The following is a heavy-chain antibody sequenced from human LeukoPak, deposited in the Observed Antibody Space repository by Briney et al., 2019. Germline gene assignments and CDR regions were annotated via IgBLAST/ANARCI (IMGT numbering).Heavy chain of an antibody. V-gene: IGHV4-39*01. D-gene: IGHD2-21*01. CDR2: INYSGAT. J-gene: IGHJ4*02. Sequence: SETLSLTCTVSGASINNFNYYWGWVRQPPGKGLEWIGSINYSGATYYNASLKSRVTISLDTSENQLSLQVNSVTAADTAVYYCARREGTVLAIPPCLDHWGQGTLVTVSS. CDR1: GASINNFNYY. CDR3: ARREGTVLAIPPCLDH.